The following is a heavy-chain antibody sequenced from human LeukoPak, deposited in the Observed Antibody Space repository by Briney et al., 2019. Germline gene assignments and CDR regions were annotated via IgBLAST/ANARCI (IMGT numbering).Heavy chain of an antibody. V-gene: IGHV4-4*07. CDR3: AREGRSSTPGY. J-gene: IGHJ4*02. CDR2: ISASGNT. D-gene: IGHD2-15*01. Sequence: SETLSLTCTVSGGSISNSYWCWVRQPAGKGLEWIGRISASGNTDYNPSLKGRVTMSVDTSKNQFSLRLTSVTAADTAVYYCAREGRSSTPGYWGRGTLVTVSS. CDR1: GGSISNSY.